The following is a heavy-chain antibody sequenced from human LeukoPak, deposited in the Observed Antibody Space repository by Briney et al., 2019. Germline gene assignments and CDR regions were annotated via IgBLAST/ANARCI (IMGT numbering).Heavy chain of an antibody. D-gene: IGHD5-24*01. CDR3: ARDSDGYRGFVAY. Sequence: GGSLRLSCAASGFTFDDYGMSWVRQAPGEGLEWVSGINWNGGSTGYADSVKGRFTISRDNAKNSLYLQMNSLRAEDTAVYYCARDSDGYRGFVAYWGQGTLVTVSS. CDR2: INWNGGST. V-gene: IGHV3-20*04. J-gene: IGHJ4*02. CDR1: GFTFDDYG.